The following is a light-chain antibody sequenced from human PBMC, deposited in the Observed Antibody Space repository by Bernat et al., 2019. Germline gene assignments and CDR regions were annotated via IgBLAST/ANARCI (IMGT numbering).Light chain of an antibody. CDR2: NAS. CDR1: QSVSSDY. J-gene: IGKJ1*01. V-gene: IGKV3-20*01. CDR3: QQYGSLTPWT. Sequence: IVLTQSPGTLSLSPGERATLSCRASQSVSSDYLAWYQHKPGQTPRLLIYNASSRAAGIPDRFSGSGSGTDFTLTISRLEPEDFAVYYCQQYGSLTPWTFGQGTKVEIK.